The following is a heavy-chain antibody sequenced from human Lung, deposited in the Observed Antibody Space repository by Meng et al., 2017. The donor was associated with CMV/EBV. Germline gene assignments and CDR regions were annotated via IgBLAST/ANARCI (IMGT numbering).Heavy chain of an antibody. V-gene: IGHV3-21*01. Sequence: LTXAASGFTFSSYSMNWVRQAPGKGLEWVSSISNSGAYIYYADSVKGRFSISRDNAQNSLYLHMNSLRAEDTAVYYCTRDVSPRSSAYFAIYYFYAVDVWXQGTAVTVSS. J-gene: IGHJ6*01. CDR2: ISNSGAYI. CDR1: GFTFSSYS. D-gene: IGHD2-21*01. CDR3: TRDVSPRSSAYFAIYYFYAVDV.